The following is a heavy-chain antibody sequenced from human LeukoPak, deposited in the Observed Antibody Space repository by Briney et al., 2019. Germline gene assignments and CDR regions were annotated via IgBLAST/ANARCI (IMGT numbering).Heavy chain of an antibody. CDR1: GGSFSGYY. Sequence: SETLSLTCAVYGGSFSGYYWSWIRQPPGKGLEWIGEINHSGSTNYNPSLKSRVTISVDTSKNQFSLKLSSVTAADTAVYYCARFSCSSTSCYGDYWGQGTLVTVSS. V-gene: IGHV4-34*01. D-gene: IGHD2-2*01. CDR2: INHSGST. J-gene: IGHJ4*02. CDR3: ARFSCSSTSCYGDY.